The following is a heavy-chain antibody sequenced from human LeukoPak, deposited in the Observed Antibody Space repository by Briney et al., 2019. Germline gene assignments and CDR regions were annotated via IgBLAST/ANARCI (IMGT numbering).Heavy chain of an antibody. D-gene: IGHD2-21*02. CDR1: GFTVSSNY. V-gene: IGHV3-66*01. CDR2: IYSGGST. CDR3: AADIVVVTANDAFDI. J-gene: IGHJ3*02. Sequence: PGGSLRLSCAASGFTVSSNYMSWVRQAPGKGLEWVSVIYSGGSTYYADSVKGRFTISRDNSKNTLYLQMNSLRAEDTAVYYCAADIVVVTANDAFDIWGQGTMVTVSS.